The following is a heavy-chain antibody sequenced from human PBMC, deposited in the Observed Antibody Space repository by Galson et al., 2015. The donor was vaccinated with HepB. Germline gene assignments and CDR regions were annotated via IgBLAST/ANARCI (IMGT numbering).Heavy chain of an antibody. V-gene: IGHV4-59*01. CDR1: GGFISTYY. D-gene: IGHD2-15*01. Sequence: SETLSLTCTVSGGFISTYYWGWIRQPPGKTLEWIGYVHYTGTTNYSPSLKSRVTVSLDMSKNQCFLKLNSVTAADTAVYYCARERTYCSGGSCDFAFDYWGPGMLVTVSS. CDR3: ARERTYCSGGSCDFAFDY. CDR2: VHYTGTT. J-gene: IGHJ4*02.